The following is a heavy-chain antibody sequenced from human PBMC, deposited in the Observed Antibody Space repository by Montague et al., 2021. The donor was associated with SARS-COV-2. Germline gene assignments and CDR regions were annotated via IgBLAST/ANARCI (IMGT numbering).Heavy chain of an antibody. CDR3: ARVGPAVDAFDI. Sequence: SLRLSCAASGFTFSSYGIHWVRQAPGKGLEWVAFISFDRSNQYYLDSVKGRITIARDNSENTVHLQINSLRPEDTAVYYCARVGPAVDAFDIWGQGTMVIVSS. V-gene: IGHV3-30*19. J-gene: IGHJ3*02. CDR2: ISFDRSNQ. CDR1: GFTFSSYG.